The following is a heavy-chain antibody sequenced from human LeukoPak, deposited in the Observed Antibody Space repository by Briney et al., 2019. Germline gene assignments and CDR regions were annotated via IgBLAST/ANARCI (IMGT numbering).Heavy chain of an antibody. V-gene: IGHV1-18*01. CDR1: GYTFTSYG. D-gene: IGHD3-22*01. J-gene: IGHJ4*02. CDR2: ISAYNGNT. CDR3: ARVAEYDDNSGTSMFYFDY. Sequence: ASVKVSCKASGYTFTSYGISWVRQAPGQGLEWMGWISAYNGNTNYAQKLQGRVTMTTDTSTSTAYMELRSLRSDDTAVYYCARVAEYDDNSGTSMFYFDYWGQGTLVTVSS.